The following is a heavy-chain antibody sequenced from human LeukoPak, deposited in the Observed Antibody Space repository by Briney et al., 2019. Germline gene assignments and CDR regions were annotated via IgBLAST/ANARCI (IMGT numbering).Heavy chain of an antibody. D-gene: IGHD2-15*01. CDR1: GGSFSGYY. Sequence: SETLSLTCAVYGGSFSGYYWSWIRQPPGKGLEWIGEINHSGSTNYNPSLKSRVTISVDTSKNQFSLKLSSVTAADTAVYYCARSRDYYCSGGSCYHILILDYWGQGTLVTVSS. J-gene: IGHJ4*02. CDR3: ARSRDYYCSGGSCYHILILDY. V-gene: IGHV4-34*01. CDR2: INHSGST.